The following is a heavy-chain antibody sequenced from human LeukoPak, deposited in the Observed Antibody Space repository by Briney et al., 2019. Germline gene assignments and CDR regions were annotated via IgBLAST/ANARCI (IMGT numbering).Heavy chain of an antibody. CDR3: ARNRPSLDGGYFDY. D-gene: IGHD2-15*01. Sequence: SVKVSCKASGYSFTDYSMHWVRQAPGQGLEWMGGIIPIFGTANYAQKFQGRVTITADESTSTAYMELSSLRSEDTAVYYCARNRPSLDGGYFDYWGQGTLVTVSS. J-gene: IGHJ4*02. CDR2: IIPIFGTA. CDR1: GYSFTDYS. V-gene: IGHV1-69*13.